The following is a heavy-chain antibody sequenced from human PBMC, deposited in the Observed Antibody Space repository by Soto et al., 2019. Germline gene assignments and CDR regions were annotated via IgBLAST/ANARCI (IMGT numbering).Heavy chain of an antibody. CDR1: GFTFSSYA. J-gene: IGHJ4*02. Sequence: GGSLRLSCAASGFTFSSYAMSWVRQAPGKGLEWVSAISGSGGSTYYADSVKGRFTISRDNSKNTLYLQMNSLRAEDTAVYYCAKDRARGYCSGGSCYSFDYWGQGTLVTVSS. V-gene: IGHV3-23*01. D-gene: IGHD2-15*01. CDR3: AKDRARGYCSGGSCYSFDY. CDR2: ISGSGGST.